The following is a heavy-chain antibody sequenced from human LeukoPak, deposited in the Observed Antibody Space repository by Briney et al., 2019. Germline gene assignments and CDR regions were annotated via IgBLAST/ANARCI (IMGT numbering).Heavy chain of an antibody. V-gene: IGHV4-4*07. CDR3: AGRIAAAGTPFDY. D-gene: IGHD6-13*01. J-gene: IGHJ4*02. CDR2: IYTSGST. CDR1: GGSISSHY. Sequence: PSETLSLTCTVSGGSISSHYWSWIRQPAGKGLEWIGRIYTSGSTNYNPSLKSRVTMSVDTSKNQFSLKLSSVTAADTAVYYCAGRIAAAGTPFDYWGQGTLVTVSS.